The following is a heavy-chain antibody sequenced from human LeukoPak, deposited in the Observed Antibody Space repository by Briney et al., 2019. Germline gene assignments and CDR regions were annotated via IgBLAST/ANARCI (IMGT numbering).Heavy chain of an antibody. CDR2: INAGNGNT. CDR1: GYTFTSYA. V-gene: IGHV1-3*01. J-gene: IGHJ4*02. Sequence: ASVKVSCTASGYTFTSYAMHWVRQAPGQRLEWMGWINAGNGNTKYSQKFQGRVTITRDTSASTAYMELSSLRSEDTAVYYCARGESIGYYDYVWGSYRYTLGFDYWGQGTLVTVSS. CDR3: ARGESIGYYDYVWGSYRYTLGFDY. D-gene: IGHD3-16*02.